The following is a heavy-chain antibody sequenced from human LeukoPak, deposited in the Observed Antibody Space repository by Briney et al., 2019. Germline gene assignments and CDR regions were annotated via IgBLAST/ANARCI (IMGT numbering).Heavy chain of an antibody. CDR1: GFTFDDYA. V-gene: IGHV3-9*01. J-gene: IGHJ4*02. CDR2: ISWNSGSI. CDR3: AKDSQYTAMVAN. D-gene: IGHD5-18*01. Sequence: PGGSLRLSCAASGFTFDDYAMHWVRQAPGKGLEWVSGISWNSGSIGYADSVKGRFTISRDNAKNSLYLQMNSLRAEDTAVYYCAKDSQYTAMVANWGQGTLVTVSS.